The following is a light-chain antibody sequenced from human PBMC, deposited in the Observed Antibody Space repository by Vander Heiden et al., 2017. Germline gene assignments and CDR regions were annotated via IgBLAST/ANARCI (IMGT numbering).Light chain of an antibody. CDR3: QQYLSSVWT. J-gene: IGKJ1*01. CDR1: QPTSSTY. V-gene: IGKV3-20*01. Sequence: VLTQSPGSLCLPPGETATLSCRTTQPTSSTYLAWYHHRPGQGPRLLIYGTFNRATGIPDRFSGSGSGRDFTLTIRGLEPEDVGVYYCQQYLSSVWTFGRGTKVQIK. CDR2: GTF.